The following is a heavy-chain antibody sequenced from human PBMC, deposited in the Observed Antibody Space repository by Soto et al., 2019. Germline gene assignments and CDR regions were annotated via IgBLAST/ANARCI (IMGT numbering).Heavy chain of an antibody. D-gene: IGHD3-22*01. CDR2: FDPEDGET. V-gene: IGHV1-24*01. J-gene: IGHJ6*02. Sequence: QVQLIQSGAEVKKPGASVKVSCKVSGYTLTELSMHWVRQAPGKGLEWMGGFDPEDGETIYAQKFQGRVTMTEDTSTDPAYMALSSLRSEDTTVYYCATDDRLIVVNDYYGKDVWGQGTTVTVSS. CDR1: GYTLTELS. CDR3: ATDDRLIVVNDYYGKDV.